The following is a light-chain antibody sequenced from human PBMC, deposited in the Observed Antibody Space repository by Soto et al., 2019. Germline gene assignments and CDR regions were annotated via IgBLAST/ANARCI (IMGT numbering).Light chain of an antibody. V-gene: IGLV4-69*01. J-gene: IGLJ1*01. CDR2: LNSDGSH. CDR1: SGHSSYA. CDR3: QTWGTGILV. Sequence: QLVLTQSPSASASLGASVKLTCTLSSGHSSYAIAWHQQQPEKGPRYLMKLNSDGSHSKGDGIPDRFSGSSSGAERYLTISSLQSEDEADYYCQTWGTGILVFGTGTKGTVL.